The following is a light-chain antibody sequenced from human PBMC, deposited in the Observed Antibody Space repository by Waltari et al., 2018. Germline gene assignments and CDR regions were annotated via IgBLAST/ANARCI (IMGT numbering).Light chain of an antibody. CDR2: GAS. Sequence: EIVLTQSPGTLSLSPGERATRPCRASQSVSSSYLAWYQQKPGQAPRLLIYGASSRATGIPDRFSGSGSGTDFTLTISRLEPEDVAVYYCQQYGSSPRYTFGQGTKLEIK. CDR1: QSVSSSY. J-gene: IGKJ2*01. CDR3: QQYGSSPRYT. V-gene: IGKV3-20*01.